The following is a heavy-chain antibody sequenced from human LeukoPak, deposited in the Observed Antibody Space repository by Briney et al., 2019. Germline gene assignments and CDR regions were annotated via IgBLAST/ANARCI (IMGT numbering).Heavy chain of an antibody. J-gene: IGHJ4*02. CDR3: ARAGGNYYDFWY. CDR1: GYSFTSYY. V-gene: IGHV1-46*01. CDR2: INPSGGST. Sequence: GASVMVSCKASGYSFTSYYMHWVRQAPGQGLEWMGIINPSGGSTSYAQKFQGRVTMTRDTSTSTVYMELSSLSSDDTAVYYCARAGGNYYDFWYWGQGTLVTVSS. D-gene: IGHD3-3*01.